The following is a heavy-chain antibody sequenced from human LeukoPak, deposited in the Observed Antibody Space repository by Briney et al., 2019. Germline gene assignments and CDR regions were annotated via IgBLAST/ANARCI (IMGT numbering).Heavy chain of an antibody. CDR3: ARDNDDGGKDY. D-gene: IGHD3-16*01. J-gene: IGHJ4*02. CDR1: GYTFAAYY. V-gene: IGHV1-2*07. Sequence: EASVKVSCKASGYTFAAYYMHWLRQAPGQGLEWMGWINPNSGGTNYAHKFEGRVTMTRDTSISAAYMELSSLRSDDTAMYYCARDNDDGGKDYWGQGTLVTVST. CDR2: INPNSGGT.